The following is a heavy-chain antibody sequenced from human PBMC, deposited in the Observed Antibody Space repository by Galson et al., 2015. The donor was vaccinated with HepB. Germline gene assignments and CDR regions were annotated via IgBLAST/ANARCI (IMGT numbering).Heavy chain of an antibody. CDR3: ATYCSSTSCYGQHSR. J-gene: IGHJ4*02. D-gene: IGHD2-2*01. Sequence: LRLSCAASGFTFSDHYMDWVRQAPGKGLEWVGRTRNKANSYTTEYAASVKGRFTISRDDSKNSLYLQMNSLKTEDTAVYYCATYCSSTSCYGQHSRWGQGTLVTVSS. CDR2: TRNKANSYTT. CDR1: GFTFSDHY. V-gene: IGHV3-72*01.